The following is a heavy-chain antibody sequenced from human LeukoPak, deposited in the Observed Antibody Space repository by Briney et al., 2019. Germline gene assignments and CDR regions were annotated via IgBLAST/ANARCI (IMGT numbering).Heavy chain of an antibody. D-gene: IGHD4-17*01. Sequence: TGGSLRLPCAASGFTFSSYGMHWVRQAPGKGLEWVAVIWYDGSNKYYADSVKGRFTISRDNSKNTLYLQMNSLRSEDTAVYYCARDVREDYGDGIDYWGQGTLVTVSS. J-gene: IGHJ4*02. V-gene: IGHV3-33*08. CDR2: IWYDGSNK. CDR1: GFTFSSYG. CDR3: ARDVREDYGDGIDY.